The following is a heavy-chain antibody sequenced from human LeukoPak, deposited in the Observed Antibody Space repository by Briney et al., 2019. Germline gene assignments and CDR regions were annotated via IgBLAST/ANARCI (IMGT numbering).Heavy chain of an antibody. V-gene: IGHV3-66*04. Sequence: GGSLRLSCKVSGFTVSTNYMSWVRQAPGKGLEWVSIISSGGSAEYADSVKGRFTISRDNSRNTLDLQMNSLRAEDTAMYYCARRGYGYGSPFDYWGQGTLVTVSS. J-gene: IGHJ4*02. CDR2: ISSGGSA. D-gene: IGHD5-18*01. CDR1: GFTVSTNY. CDR3: ARRGYGYGSPFDY.